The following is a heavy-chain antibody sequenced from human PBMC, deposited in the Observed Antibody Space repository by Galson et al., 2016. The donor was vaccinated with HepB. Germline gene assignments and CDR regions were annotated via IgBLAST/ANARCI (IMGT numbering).Heavy chain of an antibody. CDR1: GFTFNSYA. CDR2: IWYDGSNE. CDR3: ARGPGEDCGDDCHFELEAHYYMDV. Sequence: SLRLSCAASGFTFNSYAMHWVRQAPGKGLEWVAVIWYDGSNEFYADSVKGRFTISRDNSKNTLYLQVNSLRADDTAVYYCARGPGEDCGDDCHFELEAHYYMDVWGKGTTVTVSS. D-gene: IGHD2-21*02. J-gene: IGHJ6*03. V-gene: IGHV3-33*01.